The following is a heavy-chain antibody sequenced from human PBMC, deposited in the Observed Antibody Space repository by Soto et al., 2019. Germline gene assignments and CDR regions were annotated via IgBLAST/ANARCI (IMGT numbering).Heavy chain of an antibody. CDR2: IHYSGST. J-gene: IGHJ3*02. CDR1: GGSISSSNYY. Sequence: SETLSLTCTVSGGSISSSNYYLGWIRQPPGKGLEWIGSIHYSGSTYYNSSLKSRVTISVDTSKNQFSLKLSSVTAADTAVYYCARRGYSVYDYPVFDIWGQGTMVTVS. CDR3: ARRGYSVYDYPVFDI. D-gene: IGHD5-12*01. V-gene: IGHV4-39*01.